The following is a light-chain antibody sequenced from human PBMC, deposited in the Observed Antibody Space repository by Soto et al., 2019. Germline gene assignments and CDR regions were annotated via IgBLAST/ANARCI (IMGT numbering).Light chain of an antibody. J-gene: IGKJ1*01. CDR2: AAS. CDR1: QGISSY. CDR3: QQYYSYPRT. Sequence: AIRMTQSPSSLSASTGDRVTITCRASQGISSYLAWYQQKPGKAPKLLIYAASTLQSGVPSRFSGSGSGKDFTLTISWLQSEDFATYYCQQYYSYPRTFGQGTKVDIK. V-gene: IGKV1-8*01.